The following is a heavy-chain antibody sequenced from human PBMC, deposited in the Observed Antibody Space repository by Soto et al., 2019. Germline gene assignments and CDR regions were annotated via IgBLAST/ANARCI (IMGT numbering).Heavy chain of an antibody. V-gene: IGHV1-69*13. J-gene: IGHJ6*02. CDR3: ARAASPYYGSGSYSSYYYYGMNV. Sequence: ASVTVSCQASGGTFISYAISWVRQAPGQGLEWMGGIIPIFGTANYAQKFQGRVTITADESTSTAYMELSSLRSEDTAVYYCARAASPYYGSGSYSSYYYYGMNVWGQGTTVTVSS. CDR1: GGTFISYA. D-gene: IGHD3-10*01. CDR2: IIPIFGTA.